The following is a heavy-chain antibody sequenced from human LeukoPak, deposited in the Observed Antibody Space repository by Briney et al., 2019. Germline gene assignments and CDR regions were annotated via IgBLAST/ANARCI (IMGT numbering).Heavy chain of an antibody. Sequence: GESLKISCKGSGYSFTSYWIGWARQMPGKGLEWMGIIYPGDSDTRYSPSFQGQVAISADKSISTAYLQWSSLKASDTAMYYCARRRYYGSGSPYYFDYWGQGTLVTVSS. D-gene: IGHD3-10*01. V-gene: IGHV5-51*01. CDR2: IYPGDSDT. CDR3: ARRRYYGSGSPYYFDY. CDR1: GYSFTSYW. J-gene: IGHJ4*02.